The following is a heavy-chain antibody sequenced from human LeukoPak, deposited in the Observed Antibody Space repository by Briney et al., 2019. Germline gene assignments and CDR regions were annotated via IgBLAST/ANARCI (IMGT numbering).Heavy chain of an antibody. CDR3: AKVAARRDYEAYFEY. V-gene: IGHV3-23*01. D-gene: IGHD5-24*01. CDR2: VSSSGGNT. Sequence: AGSLTLSCEASGFTLSIYAMSWVRQAPGKGLEWVAAVSSSGGNTYYADSMRGRFSISRDNSKSMLYREMSSRRADDTAVYYCAKVAARRDYEAYFEYWGQGTQVTVSS. CDR1: GFTLSIYA. J-gene: IGHJ4*02.